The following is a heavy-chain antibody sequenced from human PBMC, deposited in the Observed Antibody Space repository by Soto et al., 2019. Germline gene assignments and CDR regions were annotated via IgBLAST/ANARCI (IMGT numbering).Heavy chain of an antibody. D-gene: IGHD5-12*01. CDR1: GFTFSSYA. V-gene: IGHV3-64D*06. J-gene: IGHJ4*02. Sequence: GGSLRLSCSASGFTFSSYAMHWVRQAPGKGLEYVSGIRGNGDPPFYADSMKGRFIISRDNSKNTLFLQMSSLSADDTAVYYCVKSRGGNNFDFFDWGQGALVTVSS. CDR3: VKSRGGNNFDFFD. CDR2: IRGNGDPP.